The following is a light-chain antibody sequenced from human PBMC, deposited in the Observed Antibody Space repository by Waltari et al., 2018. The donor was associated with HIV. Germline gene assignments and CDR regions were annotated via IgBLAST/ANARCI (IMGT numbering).Light chain of an antibody. V-gene: IGLV10-54*01. Sequence: AGLTQPPSLSGALRQNTTVTCTASSTNVGHQGALWLKHRQGHPPRVLFYRNNVRPSGIPLRFSMATSGNTASLTITGLQSDDEADYYCSAWDVSLSAWVFGGGTQLTVL. CDR1: STNVGHQG. CDR2: RNN. CDR3: SAWDVSLSAWV. J-gene: IGLJ3*02.